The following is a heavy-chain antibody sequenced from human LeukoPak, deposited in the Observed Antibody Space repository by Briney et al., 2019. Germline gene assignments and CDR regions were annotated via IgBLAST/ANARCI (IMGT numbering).Heavy chain of an antibody. D-gene: IGHD3-10*01. Sequence: GGSLRLSCAASRFTFSNYAVTWVRQAPGKGLEWVSAITGGGDRTWYPDSVKGRFTISRDNSKNTLYLQMISLNPEDTAVYFCAKFSGSRPDSLRFDYWGQGTLVTVSS. CDR2: ITGGGDRT. V-gene: IGHV3-23*01. J-gene: IGHJ4*02. CDR1: RFTFSNYA. CDR3: AKFSGSRPDSLRFDY.